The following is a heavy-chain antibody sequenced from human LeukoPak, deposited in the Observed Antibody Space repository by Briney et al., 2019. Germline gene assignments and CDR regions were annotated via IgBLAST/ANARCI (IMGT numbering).Heavy chain of an antibody. CDR2: INPNSGGT. V-gene: IGHV1-2*06. J-gene: IGHJ4*02. Sequence: ASVKVSCKASGYTFTGYYMHWVRQAPGQGLEWMGRINPNSGGTNYAQKFQGRVTMTRDTSISTDYMELSRLRSDDTAVYYCARECIAAAGTGDYWGQGTLVTVSS. D-gene: IGHD6-13*01. CDR3: ARECIAAAGTGDY. CDR1: GYTFTGYY.